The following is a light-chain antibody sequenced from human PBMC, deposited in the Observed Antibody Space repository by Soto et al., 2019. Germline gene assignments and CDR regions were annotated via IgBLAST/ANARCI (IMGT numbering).Light chain of an antibody. Sequence: EIVLTQSPGTLSLSPGERATLFCRASQSGSSSYLAWYQQKPGQAPRLLLYGASSRATRNPDRFSGSGSGTDFTLTISRLEPEDFAVYFCQQYGNSPFTFGHRTKVEIK. J-gene: IGKJ2*01. CDR1: QSGSSSY. CDR3: QQYGNSPFT. V-gene: IGKV3-20*01. CDR2: GAS.